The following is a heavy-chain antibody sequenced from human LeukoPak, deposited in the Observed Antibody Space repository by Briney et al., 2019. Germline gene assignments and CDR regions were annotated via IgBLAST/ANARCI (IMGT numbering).Heavy chain of an antibody. CDR3: ARMWIQLPYYYYYGMDV. V-gene: IGHV4-59*08. J-gene: IGHJ6*02. Sequence: PSETLSLTCTVSGGSISNYYWSWIRQPPGKGLEWIGYIYYSGSTNYNPSLKSRVTISVDTSKNQFSLKLSSVTAADTAVYYCARMWIQLPYYYYYGMDVWGQGTTVTVSS. CDR2: IYYSGST. D-gene: IGHD5-18*01. CDR1: GGSISNYY.